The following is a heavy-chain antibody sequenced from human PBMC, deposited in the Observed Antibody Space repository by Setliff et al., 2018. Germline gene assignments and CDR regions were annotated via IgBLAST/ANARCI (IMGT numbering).Heavy chain of an antibody. V-gene: IGHV1-69*05. CDR1: GGTFSSYA. D-gene: IGHD3-22*01. Sequence: GASVKVSCKASGGTFSSYAISWVRQAPGQGLEWMGGIIPIFGTANYAQKFQGRVTITTDESTSTACMELSSLRSEDTAVYYCARDITMIVVVITTFGGMDVWGQGTTVTVSS. CDR2: IIPIFGTA. J-gene: IGHJ6*02. CDR3: ARDITMIVVVITTFGGMDV.